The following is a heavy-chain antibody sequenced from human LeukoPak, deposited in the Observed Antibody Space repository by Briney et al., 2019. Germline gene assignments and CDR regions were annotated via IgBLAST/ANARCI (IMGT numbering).Heavy chain of an antibody. CDR3: ARDTSSSGIDY. V-gene: IGHV4-39*07. Sequence: SETLSLTCTVSGGSISSSYYYWGWIRQTPGKGLEWIGSIYYSGSTTYAPSLKSRVTVSVDKSKNQFSLKLSSVTAADTAVYYCARDTSSSGIDYWGQGTLVTVSS. CDR1: GGSISSSYYY. CDR2: IYYSGST. J-gene: IGHJ4*02. D-gene: IGHD6-19*01.